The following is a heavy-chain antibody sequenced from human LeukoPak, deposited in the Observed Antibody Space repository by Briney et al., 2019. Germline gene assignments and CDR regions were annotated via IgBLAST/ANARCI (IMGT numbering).Heavy chain of an antibody. CDR2: IYYSGST. D-gene: IGHD3-22*01. CDR1: GGSISSYY. Sequence: SETLSLTCTVSGGSISSYYWSWIRQPPGKGLEWIGYIYYSGSTNYNPSLKSRVTISVDTSKNKFSLKLSSVTAADTAVYYCARDSRDSSGYYEASFDYWGQGTLVTVSS. J-gene: IGHJ4*02. V-gene: IGHV4-59*01. CDR3: ARDSRDSSGYYEASFDY.